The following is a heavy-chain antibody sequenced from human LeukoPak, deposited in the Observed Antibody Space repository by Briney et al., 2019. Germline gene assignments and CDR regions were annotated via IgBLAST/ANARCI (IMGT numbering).Heavy chain of an antibody. Sequence: ASVKVSCKASGYTFASYYMHWVRQAPGQGLEWMGIINPSGGSTSYAQKFQGRVTMTRDTSTSTVYMELSSLRSEDTAVYYCASQWELVAFQHWGQGTLVTVSS. J-gene: IGHJ1*01. V-gene: IGHV1-46*01. CDR2: INPSGGST. CDR3: ASQWELVAFQH. CDR1: GYTFASYY. D-gene: IGHD1-26*01.